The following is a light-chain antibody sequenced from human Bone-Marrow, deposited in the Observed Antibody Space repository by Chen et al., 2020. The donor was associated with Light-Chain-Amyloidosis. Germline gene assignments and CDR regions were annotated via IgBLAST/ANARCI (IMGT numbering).Light chain of an antibody. J-gene: IGLJ2*01. CDR3: QSADSSGTYKGI. CDR1: DLPTKY. Sequence: SYELTQPPSVSVSPGQTARITCSGDDLPTKYAYWYQQKPGQAPVLRIHKDYESPSWITERCSGASAGTTATLTISGVQAEEEADYHCQSADSSGTYKGIFGGWTKLTVL. CDR2: KDY. V-gene: IGLV3-25*02.